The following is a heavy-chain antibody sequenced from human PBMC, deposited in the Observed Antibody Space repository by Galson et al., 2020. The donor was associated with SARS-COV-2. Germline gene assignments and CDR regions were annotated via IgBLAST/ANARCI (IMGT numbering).Heavy chain of an antibody. V-gene: IGHV3-23*01. D-gene: IGHD6-19*01. CDR3: AKDLNSSGWYVFWY. Sequence: GLEWVSAISGSGGSTYYADSVKGRFTISRDNSKNTLYLQMNSLRAEDTAVYYCAKDLNSSGWYVFWYWGQGTLVTVSS. CDR2: ISGSGGST. J-gene: IGHJ4*02.